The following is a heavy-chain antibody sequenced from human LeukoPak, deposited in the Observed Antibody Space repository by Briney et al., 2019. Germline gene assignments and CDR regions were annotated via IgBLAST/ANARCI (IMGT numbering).Heavy chain of an antibody. J-gene: IGHJ4*02. CDR3: ARVFRDYNSGGLHIDY. D-gene: IGHD4-11*01. CDR1: GFTFSSYG. V-gene: IGHV3-23*01. Sequence: PGGSLRLSCAASGFTFSSYGMSWVRQAPGKGLEWVSAISGSGGSTFYADSVKGRFTISRDNSKNPLYLQMNSLRAEDTAVYYCARVFRDYNSGGLHIDYWGQGTLVTVSS. CDR2: ISGSGGST.